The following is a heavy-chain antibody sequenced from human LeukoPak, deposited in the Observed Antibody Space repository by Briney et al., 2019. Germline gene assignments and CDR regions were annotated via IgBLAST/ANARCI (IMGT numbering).Heavy chain of an antibody. V-gene: IGHV1-24*01. CDR2: FDPEDGET. CDR1: GYTLTELS. Sequence: ASVKVSCKVSGYTLTELSMHWVRQAPGKGLEWMGGFDPEDGETIYAQKFQGRVTMTEDTSTDTAYMELSSLRSEDTAVYYCARGPRDGYNYPYFDYWGQGTLVTVSS. D-gene: IGHD5-24*01. J-gene: IGHJ4*02. CDR3: ARGPRDGYNYPYFDY.